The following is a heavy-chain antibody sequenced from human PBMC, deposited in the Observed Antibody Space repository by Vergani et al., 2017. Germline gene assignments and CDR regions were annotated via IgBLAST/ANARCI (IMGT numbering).Heavy chain of an antibody. CDR1: GYTFIEYD. Sequence: QGQLAQSGAEVKKPGSSVKVSCWASGYTFIEYDIDWVRQAAGQGLEWMGWMNPKSGNSGFAQKFQGRVTMTRDTSISTAYMELNSLTSEDTAVYYCARAPGRRCSGGSCYSSFRWFDPWGQGTLVTVFS. CDR2: MNPKSGNS. V-gene: IGHV1-8*01. D-gene: IGHD2-15*01. CDR3: ARAPGRRCSGGSCYSSFRWFDP. J-gene: IGHJ5*02.